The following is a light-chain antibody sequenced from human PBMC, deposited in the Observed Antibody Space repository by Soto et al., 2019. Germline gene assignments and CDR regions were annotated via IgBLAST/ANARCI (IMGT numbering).Light chain of an antibody. CDR3: SSFTSSSTVV. CDR2: DVS. J-gene: IGLJ2*01. Sequence: QSALTQPASVSGSPGQSITISCTGISSDVGTYNFVSWYQQHPGKAPKLMIYDVSNRPSGVSNRFSGSKSGDTASLTISGLQAEDEADYYCSSFTSSSTVVFGGGTQLTVL. CDR1: SSDVGTYNF. V-gene: IGLV2-14*01.